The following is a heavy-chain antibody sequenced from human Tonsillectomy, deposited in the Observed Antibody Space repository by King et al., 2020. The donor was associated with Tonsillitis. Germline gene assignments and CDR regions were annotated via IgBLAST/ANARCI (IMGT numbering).Heavy chain of an antibody. CDR2: SRRDTYIFAT. CDR1: GFIFSGSD. CDR3: IRGFPHYFDT. J-gene: IGHJ4*02. Sequence: VQLVESGGGLVQPGGSLKLSCAASGFIFSGSDMHWVRQPSGKGLEWIGRSRRDTYIFATLYAPSLRDRFIISRDDSKNAAFLQMNRLEIEDTAVYFCIRGFPHYFDTWGQGTLVTVSS. D-gene: IGHD2/OR15-2a*01. V-gene: IGHV3-73*01.